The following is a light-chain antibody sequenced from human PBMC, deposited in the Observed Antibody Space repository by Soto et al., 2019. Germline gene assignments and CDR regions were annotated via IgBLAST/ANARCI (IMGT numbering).Light chain of an antibody. J-gene: IGKJ4*01. CDR2: WAA. CDR1: QSVLYSSNNKNY. Sequence: LFPESLAVSLGERATINCKSSQSVLYSSNNKNYLAWYQQKPGQPPKLLIYWAATRESGVPDRFSGSGSGTDLPLTISSLQAEDGAVYYCQQYYNNPFTSGGVAKA. CDR3: QQYYNNPFT. V-gene: IGKV4-1*01.